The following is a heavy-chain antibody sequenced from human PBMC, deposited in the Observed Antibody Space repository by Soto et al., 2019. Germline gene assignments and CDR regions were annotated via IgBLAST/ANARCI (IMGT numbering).Heavy chain of an antibody. Sequence: EVQLLESGGDLVQPGGSLRLSCAASGFTFSSSVMSWVRQAPGKGLEWVSTISGSGGNTHYADSVKGRFTISRDNSKNTLHMQMNSLRAEDTAVYYCAKGSLKWVEFDYWGQGTLVTVSS. CDR3: AKGSLKWVEFDY. V-gene: IGHV3-23*01. D-gene: IGHD6-19*01. CDR1: GFTFSSSV. CDR2: ISGSGGNT. J-gene: IGHJ4*02.